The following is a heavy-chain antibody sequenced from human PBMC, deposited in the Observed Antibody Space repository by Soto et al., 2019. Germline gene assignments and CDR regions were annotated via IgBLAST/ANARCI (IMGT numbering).Heavy chain of an antibody. D-gene: IGHD3-16*01. Sequence: EVQLLESGGGLVQPGGSLRLSCAASGFTFSNYSISWVRQAPGKGLEWVSLISGSGGSTYYADSVKGRFTISRDNSNNTLYLQMNSLRAGDTAVYYCAKRGRGAVAFDYWGQGTLVTVSS. J-gene: IGHJ4*02. CDR3: AKRGRGAVAFDY. V-gene: IGHV3-23*01. CDR2: ISGSGGST. CDR1: GFTFSNYS.